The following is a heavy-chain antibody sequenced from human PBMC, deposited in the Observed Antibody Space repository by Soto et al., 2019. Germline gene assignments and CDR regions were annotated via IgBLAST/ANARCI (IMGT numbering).Heavy chain of an antibody. CDR1: GFTFSSYE. V-gene: IGHV3-48*03. Sequence: GGSLRLSCAASGFTFSSYEMNWVRQAPGKGLEWVSYISSSGSTIYYADSVKGRFTISRDNAKNSLYLQMNSLRAEDTAVYYCARAGYSSSWYQAYYYYGMDVWGQGTTVTVSS. CDR3: ARAGYSSSWYQAYYYYGMDV. D-gene: IGHD6-13*01. J-gene: IGHJ6*02. CDR2: ISSSGSTI.